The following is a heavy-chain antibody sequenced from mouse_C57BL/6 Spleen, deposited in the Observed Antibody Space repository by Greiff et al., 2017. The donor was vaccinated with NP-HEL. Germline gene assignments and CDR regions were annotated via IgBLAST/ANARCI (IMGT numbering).Heavy chain of an antibody. J-gene: IGHJ1*03. CDR1: GYTFTSYW. D-gene: IGHD2-5*01. CDR3: ARPRSNYVGYFDV. V-gene: IGHV1-7*01. Sequence: VQLQQSGAELAKPGASVKLSCKASGYTFTSYWMHWVKQRPGQGLEWIGYINPSSGYTKYNQKFKDKAILTADKSSSTAYMQLSSLTYEDSAVYYCARPRSNYVGYFDVWGTGTTVTVSS. CDR2: INPSSGYT.